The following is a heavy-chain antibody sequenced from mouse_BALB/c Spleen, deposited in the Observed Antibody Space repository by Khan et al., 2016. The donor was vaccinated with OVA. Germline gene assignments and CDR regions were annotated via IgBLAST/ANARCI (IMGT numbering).Heavy chain of an antibody. CDR1: GFSLTSYG. Sequence: QVQLKQSGPGLVAPSQSLSITCTVSGFSLTSYGVSWVRQPPGKGLEWLGVIWGDGSTNYHSALKSRLSTSTDNSKSPVFLKLNRLRTDDTATYDCGKQNHGTLYAVDYWGQGTSVTVSA. J-gene: IGHJ4*01. V-gene: IGHV2-3*01. D-gene: IGHD2-1*01. CDR2: IWGDGST. CDR3: GKQNHGTLYAVDY.